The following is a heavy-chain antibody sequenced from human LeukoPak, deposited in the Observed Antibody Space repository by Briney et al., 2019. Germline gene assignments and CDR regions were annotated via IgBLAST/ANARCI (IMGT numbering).Heavy chain of an antibody. D-gene: IGHD4-11*01. CDR3: ARALPAWMTTGFDI. CDR1: GYTFTSYD. Sequence: AASVNVSCKASGYTFTSYDINWVRQATGQGLEWMGWMNPNSGNTGYAQKFQGRVTMTRNTSISTAYMELSSLRSEDTAVYYCARALPAWMTTGFDIWGQGTMVTVSS. J-gene: IGHJ3*02. V-gene: IGHV1-8*01. CDR2: MNPNSGNT.